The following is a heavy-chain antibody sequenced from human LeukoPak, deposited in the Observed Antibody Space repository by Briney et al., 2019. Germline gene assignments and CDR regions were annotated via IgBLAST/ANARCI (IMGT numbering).Heavy chain of an antibody. V-gene: IGHV3-7*01. CDR1: GFTFSTYW. CDR2: MKPDGNEK. CDR3: ASDPNRNWYFDL. Sequence: QPGGSLRLSCAASGFTFSTYWMSWVRQAPGKGLEWVANMKPDGNEKYYVDSVKGRFTISRDNAKNSLYLQMNSLRAEDTAVYYCASDPNRNWYFDLWGRGTLVTVSS. D-gene: IGHD1-26*01. J-gene: IGHJ2*01.